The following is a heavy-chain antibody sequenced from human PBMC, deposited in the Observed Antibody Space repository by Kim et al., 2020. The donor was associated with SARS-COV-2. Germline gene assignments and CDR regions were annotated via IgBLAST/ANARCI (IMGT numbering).Heavy chain of an antibody. D-gene: IGHD6-13*01. Sequence: GKGRFTISKDDSQNTLYLEMNSLKPEDRAVYYCTPDRDPRRSWYSVCFDYWGQGTLVTVSS. CDR3: TPDRDPRRSWYSVCFDY. V-gene: IGHV3-15*01. J-gene: IGHJ4*02.